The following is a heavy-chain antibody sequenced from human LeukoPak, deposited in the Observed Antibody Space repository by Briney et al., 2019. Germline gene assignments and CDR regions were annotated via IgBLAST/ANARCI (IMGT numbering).Heavy chain of an antibody. CDR1: GITLSSYA. D-gene: IGHD3-10*01. CDR2: ISSGGTDE. J-gene: IGHJ4*02. Sequence: GGSLRLSCAASGITLSSYAMHWVRQAPGKGLEWVSLISSGGTDEYYADSVKGRFTISRDNSKNTLYLQVNSLRGEDTAVYYCARDSTYYYDSGSSGPHYFDNWGQGTLVTVSS. V-gene: IGHV3-30*01. CDR3: ARDSTYYYDSGSSGPHYFDN.